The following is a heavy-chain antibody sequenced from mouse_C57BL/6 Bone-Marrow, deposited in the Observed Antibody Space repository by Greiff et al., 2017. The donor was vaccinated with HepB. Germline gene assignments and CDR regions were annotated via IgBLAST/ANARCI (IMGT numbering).Heavy chain of an antibody. CDR1: GYSITSGYN. CDR3: ARSLRLGFAY. Sequence: EVKLMESGPGLVKPSQSLSLTCSVTGYSITSGYNWNWIRQFPGNKLEWMGYISYDGSNNYNPSLKNRISITRDTSKNQFFLRLNSVTTEDTATYYCARSLRLGFAYWGQGTLVTVSA. V-gene: IGHV3-6*01. D-gene: IGHD2-4*01. CDR2: ISYDGSN. J-gene: IGHJ3*01.